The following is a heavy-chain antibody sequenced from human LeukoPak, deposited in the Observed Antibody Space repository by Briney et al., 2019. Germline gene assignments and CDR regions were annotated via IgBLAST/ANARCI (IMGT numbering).Heavy chain of an antibody. CDR2: IYSGGST. V-gene: IGHV3-66*01. CDR3: ARDHPPSTPHLDY. J-gene: IGHJ4*02. D-gene: IGHD2-15*01. CDR1: GFTVSSNY. Sequence: GGSLRLFCAASGFTVSSNYMSWVRQAPGKGLEWVSVIYSGGSTYYADSVKGRFTISRDNSKNTLYLQMNSLRAEDTAVYYCARDHPPSTPHLDYWGQGTLVTVSS.